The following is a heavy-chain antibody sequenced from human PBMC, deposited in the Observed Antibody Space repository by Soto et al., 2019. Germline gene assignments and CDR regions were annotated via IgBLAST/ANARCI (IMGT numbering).Heavy chain of an antibody. D-gene: IGHD3-9*01. CDR3: ARHPASYDILTGHIDY. Sequence: SGTLSLTCAVYGGSFSGYYWTWIRQPPGTGLEWIGEINHSGSTNYNPSLKSRVTISVDTSKNQFSLKLTSVTAADTAVYYCARHPASYDILTGHIDYWGQGTLVTVSS. CDR2: INHSGST. J-gene: IGHJ4*02. CDR1: GGSFSGYY. V-gene: IGHV4-34*01.